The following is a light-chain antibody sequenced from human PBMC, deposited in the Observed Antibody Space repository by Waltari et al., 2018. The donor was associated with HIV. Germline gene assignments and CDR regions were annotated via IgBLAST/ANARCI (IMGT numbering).Light chain of an antibody. J-gene: IGLJ1*01. CDR2: ATS. Sequence: QSVLTQPPSVSGAPGPRVIISCTGSSSNLGATFDVHWSQHLPGTAPKLLIYATSSRPSGVPDRFSGSKYGTSASLAITVLQAEDEAEYYCQSFDSSLNAYVFGPGTTVVVL. V-gene: IGLV1-40*02. CDR3: QSFDSSLNAYV. CDR1: SSNLGATFD.